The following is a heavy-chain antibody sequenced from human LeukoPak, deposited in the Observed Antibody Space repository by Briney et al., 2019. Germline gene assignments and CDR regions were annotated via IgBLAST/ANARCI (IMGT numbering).Heavy chain of an antibody. CDR1: GFTFSNAW. V-gene: IGHV3-15*01. CDR2: IKSKTDGGTT. Sequence: GGSLRLSCAASGFTFSNAWMSWVRQAPGKGLEWVGRIKSKTDGGTTDYAAPVKGRFTISRDDSKNTLYLQMNSLKTEDTAVYYCTTDFARGYDFKPDFDYWGQGTLVTVSS. J-gene: IGHJ4*02. D-gene: IGHD3-3*01. CDR3: TTDFARGYDFKPDFDY.